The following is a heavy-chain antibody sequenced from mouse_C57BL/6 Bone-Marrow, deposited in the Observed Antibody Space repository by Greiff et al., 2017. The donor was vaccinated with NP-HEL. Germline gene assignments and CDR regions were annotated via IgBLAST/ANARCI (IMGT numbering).Heavy chain of an antibody. Sequence: EVKLVESGGDLVKPGGSLKLSCAASGFTFSSYGMSWVRQTPDKRLEWVATISSGGSYTYYPDSVKGRFTISRDNAKNTLYLQMSSLKSEDTAMYYCARHNRWLPAMDYWGQGTSVTVSS. D-gene: IGHD2-3*01. V-gene: IGHV5-6*01. CDR3: ARHNRWLPAMDY. CDR1: GFTFSSYG. CDR2: ISSGGSYT. J-gene: IGHJ4*01.